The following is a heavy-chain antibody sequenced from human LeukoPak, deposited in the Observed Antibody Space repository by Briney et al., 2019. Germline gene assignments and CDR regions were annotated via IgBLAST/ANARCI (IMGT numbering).Heavy chain of an antibody. CDR1: GGSFSGYY. CDR3: ARVRRKSIAARPVAAAGTTVIFDH. CDR2: INHSGST. Sequence: SETLSLTCAVYGGSFSGYYWSWIRQPPGKGLEWIGEINHSGSTNYNPSLKSRVTISVDTSKNQFSLKLSSVTAADTAVYYCARVRRKSIAARPVAAAGTTVIFDHWGHGTLVTVSS. J-gene: IGHJ4*01. D-gene: IGHD6-6*01. V-gene: IGHV4-34*01.